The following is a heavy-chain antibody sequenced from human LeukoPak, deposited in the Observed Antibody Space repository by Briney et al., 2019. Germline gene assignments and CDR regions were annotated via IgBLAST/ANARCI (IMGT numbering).Heavy chain of an antibody. Sequence: GASVNVSCKASVYTFTSYYMRWVRQAPRPGLEWVGISDASGGSTSYAQKFQGRVTMTRDTSPSTVYMELSRLRSEDTVVYYCARRVNNGEYFGYYFDYWGQGTLVTVPS. CDR1: VYTFTSYY. CDR2: SDASGGST. CDR3: ARRVNNGEYFGYYFDY. J-gene: IGHJ4*02. D-gene: IGHD4-17*01. V-gene: IGHV1-46*01.